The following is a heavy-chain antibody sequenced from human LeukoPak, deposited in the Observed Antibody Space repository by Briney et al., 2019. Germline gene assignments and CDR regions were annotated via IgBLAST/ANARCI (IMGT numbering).Heavy chain of an antibody. V-gene: IGHV4-59*08. Sequence: SETLSLTCTVSGGSISSYCWSWIRQPPGKGLEWIGYIFYSGSTYYNPSLKSRVTISVDTFKNQFSLKLSSVTAADTAVYYCARTSSSGLVGGYYFDYWGQGTLVTVSS. CDR2: IFYSGST. CDR1: GGSISSYC. CDR3: ARTSSSGLVGGYYFDY. D-gene: IGHD6-19*01. J-gene: IGHJ4*02.